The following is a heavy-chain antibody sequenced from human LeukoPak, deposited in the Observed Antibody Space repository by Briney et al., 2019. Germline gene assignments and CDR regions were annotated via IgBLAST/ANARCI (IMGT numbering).Heavy chain of an antibody. V-gene: IGHV3-21*01. CDR1: GFTFSSYS. Sequence: GGSLRLSCAASGFTFSSYSMNWVRQAPGKGLEWVSSISSSSSYIYYADSVKGRFTISRDNAKNSLYLQMNSLRAEDTAVYYCARDGYSGYDARFDYWGQGTLVTVSS. D-gene: IGHD5-12*01. J-gene: IGHJ4*02. CDR2: ISSSSSYI. CDR3: ARDGYSGYDARFDY.